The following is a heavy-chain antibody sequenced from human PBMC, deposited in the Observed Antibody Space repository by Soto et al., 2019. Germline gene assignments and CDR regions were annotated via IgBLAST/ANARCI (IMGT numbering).Heavy chain of an antibody. CDR1: GGTFSSYA. CDR2: IIPIFGTA. J-gene: IGHJ6*02. D-gene: IGHD2-15*01. V-gene: IGHV1-69*01. CDR3: ARAFVVVAATPWDYYGMDV. Sequence: QVQLVQSGAEVKKPGSSVKVSCKASGGTFSSYAISWVRQAPGQGLEWMGGIIPIFGTANYAQKFQGRVTITADESTSTAYMELSSLRSEDTAVYYCARAFVVVAATPWDYYGMDVWGQGTTVTVSS.